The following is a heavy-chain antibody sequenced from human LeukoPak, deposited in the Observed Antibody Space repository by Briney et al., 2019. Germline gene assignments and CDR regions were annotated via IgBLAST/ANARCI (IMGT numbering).Heavy chain of an antibody. V-gene: IGHV5-51*01. CDR2: IYPGDSDT. CDR1: GYSFTSYW. Sequence: GESLKISCKGSGYSFTSYWIGWVRQMPGKGLEWMGIIYPGDSDTRYSPSFQGQVTISADKSISTAYLQWSSLKASDTAMYYCARTNAQLWLESRYWFDPWGQGTLVTVSS. D-gene: IGHD5-18*01. J-gene: IGHJ5*02. CDR3: ARTNAQLWLESRYWFDP.